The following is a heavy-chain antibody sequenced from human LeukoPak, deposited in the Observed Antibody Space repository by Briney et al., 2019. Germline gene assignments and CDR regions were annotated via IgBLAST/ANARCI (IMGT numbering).Heavy chain of an antibody. J-gene: IGHJ4*02. Sequence: PSETLSLTCTVSGGSISSGGYYWSWIRQHPGKGLEWIGYIYYSGSTYYNPSLKSRVTISVDTSKNQFSLKLSSVTAADTAVYYCAREGVRGADYWGQGTLVTVSS. CDR3: AREGVRGADY. CDR2: IYYSGST. V-gene: IGHV4-31*03. D-gene: IGHD3-10*01. CDR1: GGSISSGGYY.